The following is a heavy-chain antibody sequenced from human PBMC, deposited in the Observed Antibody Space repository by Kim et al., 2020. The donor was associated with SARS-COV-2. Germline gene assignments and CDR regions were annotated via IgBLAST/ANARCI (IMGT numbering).Heavy chain of an antibody. CDR3: ARAPKGYSYGKFVS. J-gene: IGHJ4*02. CDR2: ISYDGSNK. Sequence: GGSLRLSCAASGFTFSTYGMHWVRQAPGKGLEWVAVISYDGSNKYYADSAKGRFTISRDISKNTLYLQMNSLGAEDTAVYYCARAPKGYSYGKFVSWGQG. CDR1: GFTFSTYG. D-gene: IGHD5-18*01. V-gene: IGHV3-30*03.